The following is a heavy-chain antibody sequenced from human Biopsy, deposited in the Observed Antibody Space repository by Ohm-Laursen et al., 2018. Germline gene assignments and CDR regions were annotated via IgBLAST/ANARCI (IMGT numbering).Heavy chain of an antibody. Sequence: SLRLSCSAPGFTFSNSGMHWVRQAPGKGLEWVAAISYDGSKTDYGDSVKGRLNISRGNSKNTLDLQMSSLRVEDTAVYFCAKDKGTFNFYYYGMDVWGQGTTVTVSS. V-gene: IGHV3-30*18. D-gene: IGHD2/OR15-2a*01. CDR3: AKDKGTFNFYYYGMDV. CDR2: ISYDGSKT. J-gene: IGHJ6*02. CDR1: GFTFSNSG.